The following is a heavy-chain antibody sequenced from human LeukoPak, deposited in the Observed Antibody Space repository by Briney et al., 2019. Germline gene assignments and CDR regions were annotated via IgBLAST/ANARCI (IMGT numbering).Heavy chain of an antibody. D-gene: IGHD6-19*01. Sequence: SETLSLTCTVSGGSISNYYWIWIRQPPGKGLEWIGYIYYSGTTKYNPSLKSRATISVDTSKNQFSPNLNSVTAADTAVYYCARGAYSSGWYLEYWGQGTLVTVSS. CDR1: GGSISNYY. J-gene: IGHJ4*02. CDR3: ARGAYSSGWYLEY. CDR2: IYYSGTT. V-gene: IGHV4-59*01.